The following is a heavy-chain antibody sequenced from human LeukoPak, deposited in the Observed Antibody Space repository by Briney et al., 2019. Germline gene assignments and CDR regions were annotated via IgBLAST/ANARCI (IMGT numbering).Heavy chain of an antibody. CDR2: INRRGTT. V-gene: IGHV4-34*01. D-gene: IGHD4-17*01. Sequence: PSETLSLTCGVSGGSFSGFFWTWIRQYPGRGLEWIGEINRRGTTYYNPSLESRLAISLDTSRNQFFLNLTSVTAADTAVYYCARGPSKTTVTTSSSYYWYFDLWGRGTLVTVSS. CDR3: ARGPSKTTVTTSSSYYWYFDL. J-gene: IGHJ2*01. CDR1: GGSFSGFF.